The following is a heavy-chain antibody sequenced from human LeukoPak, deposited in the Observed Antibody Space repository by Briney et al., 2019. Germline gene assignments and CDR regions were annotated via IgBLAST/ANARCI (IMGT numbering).Heavy chain of an antibody. J-gene: IGHJ4*02. D-gene: IGHD6-19*01. V-gene: IGHV3-21*04. CDR1: GFTFSTYN. Sequence: GGSLRLSCVASGFTFSTYNMNWVRQAPGKGLEWVSSISSSSTYMYYADSVKGRFTISRDNAKNSLYLQMNSLRAEDTAVYYCARARGLAPFDYWGQGTLVTVSS. CDR2: ISSSSTYM. CDR3: ARARGLAPFDY.